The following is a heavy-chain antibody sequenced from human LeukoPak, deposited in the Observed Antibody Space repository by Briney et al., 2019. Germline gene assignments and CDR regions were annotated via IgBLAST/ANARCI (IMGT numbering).Heavy chain of an antibody. CDR2: INHSGST. V-gene: IGHV4-34*01. J-gene: IGHJ4*02. Sequence: SETLSLTCAVYGGSFSGYYWSWIRQPPGKGLEWIGEINHSGSTNYNPSLKSRVTISVDTSKNQFSLKLSSVTAADTAVYYCARGLRSSTSPSDYWGQGTLVTVSS. CDR3: ARGLRSSTSPSDY. D-gene: IGHD2-2*01. CDR1: GGSFSGYY.